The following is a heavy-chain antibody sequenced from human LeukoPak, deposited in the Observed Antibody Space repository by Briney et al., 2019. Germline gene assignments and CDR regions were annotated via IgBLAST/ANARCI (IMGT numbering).Heavy chain of an antibody. CDR1: GFTFRSYE. V-gene: IGHV3-48*03. J-gene: IGHJ3*02. CDR3: ARRYGLGI. CDR2: ISSSGSTI. Sequence: GGSLRLSCGASGFTFRSYEMNWVRQAPGKGLEWVSHISSSGSTIYYADSVKGRFTISRDNAENSLYLQMNSLRAEDTAVYYCARRYGLGIWGQGTMVTVSS.